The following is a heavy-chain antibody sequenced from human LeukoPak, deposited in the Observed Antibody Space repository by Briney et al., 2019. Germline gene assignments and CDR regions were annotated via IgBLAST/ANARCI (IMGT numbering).Heavy chain of an antibody. Sequence: GGSLRLSCAASGFTFSSYEMNWVRQAPGKGLEWVSYISSSGSTIYYADSVKGRFTISRDNAKNSLYLQMNSLRAEDTAVYYCARDSSHITMIGYFQHWGRGTLATVSS. V-gene: IGHV3-48*03. CDR1: GFTFSSYE. CDR3: ARDSSHITMIGYFQH. CDR2: ISSSGSTI. D-gene: IGHD3-22*01. J-gene: IGHJ1*01.